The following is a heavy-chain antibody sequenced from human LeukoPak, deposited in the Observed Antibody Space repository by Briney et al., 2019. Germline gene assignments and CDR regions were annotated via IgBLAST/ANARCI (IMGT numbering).Heavy chain of an antibody. J-gene: IGHJ3*02. D-gene: IGHD3-22*01. CDR1: GGSISSGGYY. CDR2: IYYSGST. V-gene: IGHV4-31*03. CDR3: VRHSYYYDSSI. Sequence: TSETLSLTCTVSGGSISSGGYYWSWIRQHPGKGLEWIGYIYYSGSTYYNPSLKSRVTISVDTSKNQFSLKLSSVTAADTAVYYCVRHSYYYDSSIWGQGTMVTVSS.